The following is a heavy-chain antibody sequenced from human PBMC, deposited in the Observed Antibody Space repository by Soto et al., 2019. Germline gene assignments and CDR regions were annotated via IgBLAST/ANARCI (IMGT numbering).Heavy chain of an antibody. V-gene: IGHV2-5*02. CDR3: GHRTNSVTWGVDP. Sequence: QITLKESGPTLVKPTQTLTLTCTFSGFSLTTSGVGVGWIRQPPGKALEWLALIYWDDDKRYSPSLKSRLTNPQETSKNPGVLTKTNMDPADTATNFWGHRTNSVTWGVDPRGPGTPVTRS. CDR2: IYWDDDK. J-gene: IGHJ5*02. D-gene: IGHD4-17*01. CDR1: GFSLTTSGVG.